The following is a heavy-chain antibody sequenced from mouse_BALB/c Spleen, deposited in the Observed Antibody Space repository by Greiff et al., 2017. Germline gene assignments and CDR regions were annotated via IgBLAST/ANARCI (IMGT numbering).Heavy chain of an antibody. V-gene: IGHV5-6-5*01. CDR3: ARAKDYDYDDYAMDY. J-gene: IGHJ4*01. D-gene: IGHD2-4*01. CDR1: GFTFSSYA. CDR2: ISSGGST. Sequence: DVMLVESGGGLVKPGGSLKLSCAASGFTFSSYAMSWVRQTPEKRLEWVASISSGGSTYYPDSVKGRFTISRDNARNILYLQMSSLRSEDTAMYYCARAKDYDYDDYAMDYWGQGTSVTVSS.